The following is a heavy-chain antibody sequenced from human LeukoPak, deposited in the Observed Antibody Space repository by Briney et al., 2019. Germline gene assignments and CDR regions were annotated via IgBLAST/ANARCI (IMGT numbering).Heavy chain of an antibody. CDR2: IYYSGST. CDR1: GGSISSYY. J-gene: IGHJ4*02. Sequence: SETLSLTCTVSGGSISSYYWSWIRQPPGKGLEWIGYIYYSGSTNYNPSLKSRVTISVDTSKNQFSLKLSSVTAADTAVYYCARQGSDYGSNTRSEDFDYWGQGTLVTVSS. CDR3: ARQGSDYGSNTRSEDFDY. D-gene: IGHD4-23*01. V-gene: IGHV4-59*08.